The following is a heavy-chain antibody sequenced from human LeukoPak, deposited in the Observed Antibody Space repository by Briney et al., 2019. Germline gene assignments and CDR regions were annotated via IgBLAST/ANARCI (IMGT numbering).Heavy chain of an antibody. CDR2: IYYSGVS. Sequence: SETLSLTCTVSGGSIISSSFWWGWIRQPPGKGLEWIGSIYYSGVSYYNTSLKSRVTISVDKSKNQFSLKLSSVTAADTAVYYCAKSGSYSDLFYWGQGTLVTVSS. CDR1: GGSIISSSFW. J-gene: IGHJ4*02. CDR3: AKSGSYSDLFY. D-gene: IGHD1-26*01. V-gene: IGHV4-39*07.